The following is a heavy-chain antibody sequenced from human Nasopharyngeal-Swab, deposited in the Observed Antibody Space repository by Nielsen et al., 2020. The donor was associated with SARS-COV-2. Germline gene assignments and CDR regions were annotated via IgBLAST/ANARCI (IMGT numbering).Heavy chain of an antibody. V-gene: IGHV4-39*01. Sequence: SETLSLTCNVSGGSISSSIYYWGWIRQPPGKGLEWIGSIYYSGSTYYNPSLKSRVTISVDTSKNQFSLKLSSVTAADTAVYYCARTGTNSIGYYYYMDVWGKGTTVTVSS. CDR2: IYYSGST. D-gene: IGHD3-10*01. CDR3: ARTGTNSIGYYYYMDV. J-gene: IGHJ6*03. CDR1: GGSISSSIYY.